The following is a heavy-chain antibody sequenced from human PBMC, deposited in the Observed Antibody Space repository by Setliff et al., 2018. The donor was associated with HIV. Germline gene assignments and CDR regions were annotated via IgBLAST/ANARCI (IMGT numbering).Heavy chain of an antibody. CDR3: ARYTESYAPGSPHSFDI. J-gene: IGHJ3*02. V-gene: IGHV4-34*10. D-gene: IGHD3-10*01. CDR2: INHSGST. Sequence: SETLSLTCAVYGASFRGYDGCWVRQSPEKGLVWIGEINHSGSTNYNPSLKSRVTRSLDMSKNQVSLEVTSVTAADTAVYYCARYTESYAPGSPHSFDIWGQGALVTVSS. CDR1: GASFRGYD.